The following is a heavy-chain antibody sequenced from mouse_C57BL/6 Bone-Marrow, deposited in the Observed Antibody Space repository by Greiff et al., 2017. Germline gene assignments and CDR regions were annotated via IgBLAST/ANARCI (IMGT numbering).Heavy chain of an antibody. V-gene: IGHV1-64*01. J-gene: IGHJ2*01. CDR1: GYTFTSYW. CDR3: ARRDWDFFDY. CDR2: IHPNSGST. D-gene: IGHD4-1*01. Sequence: VQLQQSGAELVKPGASVKLSCKASGYTFTSYWMHWVKQRPGQGLEWIGMIHPNSGSTNYNEKVKSKVTLAIDKSSITAYMQLSSLTSEDAAVYYCARRDWDFFDYWGQGTALTVSS.